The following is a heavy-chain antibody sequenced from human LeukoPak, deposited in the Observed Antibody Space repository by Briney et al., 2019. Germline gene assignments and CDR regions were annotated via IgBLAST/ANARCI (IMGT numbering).Heavy chain of an antibody. CDR3: AKGSSGWYRNGMDV. CDR2: ISGSGTGT. J-gene: IGHJ6*02. Sequence: GGSLRLSCAASGFTFNVYAINWVRQAPGKGLEWVSGISGSGTGTYYVDSVKGRFTISRDNSRNTVSLQMSSLRADDTAVYCCAKGSSGWYRNGMDVWGQGTTVIVSS. V-gene: IGHV3-23*01. D-gene: IGHD6-19*01. CDR1: GFTFNVYA.